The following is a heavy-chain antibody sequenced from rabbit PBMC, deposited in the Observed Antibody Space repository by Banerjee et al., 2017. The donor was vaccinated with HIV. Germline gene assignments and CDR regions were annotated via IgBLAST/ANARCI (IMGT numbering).Heavy chain of an antibody. CDR3: ARAGSSSYYGMDL. CDR2: IYADSGST. CDR1: GFSFSSSYW. V-gene: IGHV1S45*01. J-gene: IGHJ6*01. Sequence: ELVESGGGLVKPEGSLTLTCTASGFSFSSSYWICWVRQAPGKGLEWIACIYADSGSTYYASWAKGRFTISKTSSTTVTLQMTSLTAADTATYFCARAGSSSYYGMDLWGQGTLVTVS. D-gene: IGHD8-1*01.